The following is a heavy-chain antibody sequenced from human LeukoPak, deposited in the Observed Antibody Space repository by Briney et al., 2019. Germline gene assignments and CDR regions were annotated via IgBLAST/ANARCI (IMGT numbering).Heavy chain of an antibody. Sequence: ASVKVSCKASGGTFSSYAISWVRQAPRQGLEWMGRIIPILGIANYAQKFQGRVTITADKSTSTAYMELSSLRSEDTAVYYCATTNTGYSSSSAFDPWGQGTLVTVSS. J-gene: IGHJ5*02. CDR1: GGTFSSYA. D-gene: IGHD6-6*01. CDR2: IIPILGIA. CDR3: ATTNTGYSSSSAFDP. V-gene: IGHV1-69*04.